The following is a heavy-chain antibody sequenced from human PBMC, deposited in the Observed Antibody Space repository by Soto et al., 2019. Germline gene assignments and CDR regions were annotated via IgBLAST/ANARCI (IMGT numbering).Heavy chain of an antibody. Sequence: GGSLRLSCAASGFTFSNYGMHWVRQAPGKGLEWVAVIWYDGNNKYYADPVKGRFTISRDNSNNTLYVQMTSLRAEDTAVYYCARGLHSLFDYWGQGTLVTVSS. CDR1: GFTFSNYG. CDR3: ARGLHSLFDY. CDR2: IWYDGNNK. D-gene: IGHD2-21*01. J-gene: IGHJ4*02. V-gene: IGHV3-33*01.